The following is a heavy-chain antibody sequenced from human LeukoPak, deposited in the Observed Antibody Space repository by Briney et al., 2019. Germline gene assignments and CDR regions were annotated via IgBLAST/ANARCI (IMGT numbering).Heavy chain of an antibody. CDR1: GGSVGSGTYY. CDR2: VYYSGNA. D-gene: IGHD1/OR15-1a*01. V-gene: IGHV4-39*07. CDR3: ARKPIINNAWYYFDY. J-gene: IGHJ4*02. Sequence: SETLSLTCTVSGGSVGSGTYYWSWIRQSPGKGLEWIGNVYYSGNAYYNPSLKSRVTMSVDTSKNQFSLKLSSVTAADTAVYYCARKPIINNAWYYFDYWGQGTLVTVSS.